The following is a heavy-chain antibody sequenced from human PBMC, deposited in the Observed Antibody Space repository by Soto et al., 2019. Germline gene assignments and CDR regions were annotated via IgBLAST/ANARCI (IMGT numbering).Heavy chain of an antibody. J-gene: IGHJ5*02. CDR1: GFTFSSYG. V-gene: IGHV3-30*18. Sequence: GGSLRLSCAASGFTFSSYGMHWVRQAPGKGLEWVAVISYDGSNKYYADSVKGRFTISRDNSKNTLYLQMNSLRAEDTAVYYCAKDADIVATMDWFDPWGQGTLVTVSS. CDR2: ISYDGSNK. D-gene: IGHD5-12*01. CDR3: AKDADIVATMDWFDP.